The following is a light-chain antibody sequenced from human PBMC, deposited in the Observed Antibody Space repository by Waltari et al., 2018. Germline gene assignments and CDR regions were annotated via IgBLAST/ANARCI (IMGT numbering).Light chain of an antibody. CDR1: SSDVGRYDY. V-gene: IGLV2-14*03. CDR2: DVR. Sequence: QSALTQPASVSGSSGQSIPISCTGSSSDVGRYDYVSWYQQLPGKAPKLIIFDVRVRPSGVSNRLSGSKSGNRASLTISGLQAEDEADYYCASYTYSSNVVFGGGTKVTV. J-gene: IGLJ2*01. CDR3: ASYTYSSNVV.